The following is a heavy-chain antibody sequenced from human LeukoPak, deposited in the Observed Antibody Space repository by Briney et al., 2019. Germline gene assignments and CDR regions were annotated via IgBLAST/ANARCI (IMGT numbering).Heavy chain of an antibody. Sequence: SETLSLTCTVSGGSISSYYWSWIRQPPGKGLEWMAYISDIGSINYNPSLKSRVTISLDTSKNQFSLKLSSVTAADTAVYYCARGLHYYDSSGYYYVDAFDIWGQGTMVTVSS. CDR1: GGSISSYY. CDR2: ISDIGSI. J-gene: IGHJ3*02. CDR3: ARGLHYYDSSGYYYVDAFDI. V-gene: IGHV4-59*08. D-gene: IGHD3-22*01.